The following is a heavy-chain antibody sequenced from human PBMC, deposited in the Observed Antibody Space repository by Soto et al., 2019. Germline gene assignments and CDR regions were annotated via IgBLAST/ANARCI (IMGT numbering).Heavy chain of an antibody. CDR3: ARRPKRGSYSWCFDY. CDR2: IYYSGSA. J-gene: IGHJ4*02. CDR1: GGSITSNAYY. Sequence: QLQLQESGPGLVKPSETLSLTCTVSGGSITSNAYYWGWIRQPPGKGLEWLGYIYYSGSASYNPSLKSRDTMSVDTSKNQFSLKLSSVTAADTAVYYCARRPKRGSYSWCFDYWGQGTLVTVSS. D-gene: IGHD1-26*01. V-gene: IGHV4-39*01.